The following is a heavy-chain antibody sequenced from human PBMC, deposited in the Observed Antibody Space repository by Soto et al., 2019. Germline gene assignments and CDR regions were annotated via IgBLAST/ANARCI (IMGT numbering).Heavy chain of an antibody. CDR2: IYYSGST. CDR1: GGSISSSSYY. Sequence: QLQLQESGPGLVKPSETLSLTCTVSGGSISSSSYYWGWIRQPPGKGLEWIGSIYYSGSTYYNPSLKSRVTISVDTSKNQFSLKLSSVTAADTAVYYCARRVVNPANYCSGGSCYPAWGQGTLVTVSS. J-gene: IGHJ5*02. V-gene: IGHV4-39*01. CDR3: ARRVVNPANYCSGGSCYPA. D-gene: IGHD2-15*01.